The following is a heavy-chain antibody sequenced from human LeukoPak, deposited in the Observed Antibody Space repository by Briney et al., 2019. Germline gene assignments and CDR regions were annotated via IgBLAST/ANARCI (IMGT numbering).Heavy chain of an antibody. J-gene: IGHJ4*02. CDR3: AKAAPDYDGFFDY. D-gene: IGHD4-17*01. Sequence: GGSLRLSCAASGFTFNDYAMHWVRQAPGKGLEWVSLITWDGGSIYYGDSVKGRFTISRDNSRNSLYLQMNSLRAEDMALYYCAKAAPDYDGFFDYWGQGTLVTVSS. V-gene: IGHV3-43D*03. CDR1: GFTFNDYA. CDR2: ITWDGGSI.